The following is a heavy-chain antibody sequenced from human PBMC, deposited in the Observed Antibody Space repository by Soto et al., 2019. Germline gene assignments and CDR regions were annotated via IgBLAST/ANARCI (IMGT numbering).Heavy chain of an antibody. V-gene: IGHV4-34*01. CDR2: INHSGST. D-gene: IGHD6-13*01. CDR1: GGSFSGYY. Sequence: SETLSLTCAVYGGSFSGYYWSCIRQPPGKGLEWIGEINHSGSTNYNPSLKSRVTISVDTSKNQFSLKLSSVTAADTAVYYCARGYSSSPKSFDYWGQGTLVTVSS. CDR3: ARGYSSSPKSFDY. J-gene: IGHJ4*02.